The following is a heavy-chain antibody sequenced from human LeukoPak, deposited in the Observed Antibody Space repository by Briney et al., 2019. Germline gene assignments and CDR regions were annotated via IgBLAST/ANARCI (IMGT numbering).Heavy chain of an antibody. CDR1: GFTFNDYW. J-gene: IGHJ5*02. Sequence: GGSLRLSCAASGFTFNDYWMHWVRQPPGRGLVWVSRISSDGITTNYADSVKGRFTISRDNAKNTLYLQMSSLRIDDTGVYYCGRAAPAGSWGQGTLVTVSS. D-gene: IGHD6-25*01. CDR2: ISSDGITT. CDR3: GRAAPAGS. V-gene: IGHV3-74*01.